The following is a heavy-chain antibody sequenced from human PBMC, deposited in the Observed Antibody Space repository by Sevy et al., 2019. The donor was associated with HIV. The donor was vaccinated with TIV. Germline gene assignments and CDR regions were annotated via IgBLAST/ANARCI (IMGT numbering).Heavy chain of an antibody. V-gene: IGHV1-2*02. CDR3: ARVHSTSSWCWYNY. J-gene: IGHJ4*02. Sequence: ASVKVSCKASGYTFTGYYMHWVRQAPGQGLEWMGWINPNSGGTNYAQKFQGRVTMTRDTSISTAYMELSRLRSDDTAVYYCARVHSTSSWCWYNYWGQGTLVTVSS. CDR2: INPNSGGT. CDR1: GYTFTGYY. D-gene: IGHD2-2*01.